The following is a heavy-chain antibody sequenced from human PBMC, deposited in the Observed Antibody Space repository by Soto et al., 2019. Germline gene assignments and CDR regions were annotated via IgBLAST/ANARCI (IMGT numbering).Heavy chain of an antibody. CDR2: TYYNGDT. V-gene: IGHV4-61*08. CDR1: DDSFRCADYY. Sequence: SETLSLTCTVSDDSFRCADYYWSWIRQPLGKGPEWIGYTYYNGDTKYNPALKSRVTMSVDTSKNQFSLRLSSVTAADTAVYFCARGSGYIDGWRTFDFWGRGILVTVSS. CDR3: ARGSGYIDGWRTFDF. J-gene: IGHJ4*02. D-gene: IGHD6-19*01.